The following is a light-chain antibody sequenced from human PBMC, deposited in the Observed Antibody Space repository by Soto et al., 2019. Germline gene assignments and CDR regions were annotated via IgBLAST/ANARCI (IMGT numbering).Light chain of an antibody. CDR3: ATWDNKLSGPV. CDR1: SSNIAIND. Sequence: QSVLTQPPSASGPPGQRITMSCYGSSSNIAINDVFWYQQLPGAAPKVLFYRNNRRPSGVPDRFSASKSDTSASLAISGLRSDDEGDYYCATWDNKLSGPVFGGGTKLTVL. CDR2: RNN. J-gene: IGLJ3*02. V-gene: IGLV1-47*01.